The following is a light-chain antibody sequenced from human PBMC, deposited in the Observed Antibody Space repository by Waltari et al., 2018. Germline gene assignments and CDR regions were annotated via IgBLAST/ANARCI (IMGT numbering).Light chain of an antibody. CDR1: SSDVGRFNY. CDR3: CSYAGSYTWV. CDR2: DVN. V-gene: IGLV2-11*01. Sequence: QSALTQPRSVSGSPGQSVTISCTGTSSDVGRFNYVSWHQQHPGKAPKLMIYDVNKRPSGVHDRYSGSKSGNTASLTISGLQAEDEADYFCCSYAGSYTWVFGGGTKLTVL. J-gene: IGLJ3*02.